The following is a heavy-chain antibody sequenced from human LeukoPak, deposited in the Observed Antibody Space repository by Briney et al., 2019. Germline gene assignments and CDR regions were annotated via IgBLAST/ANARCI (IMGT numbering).Heavy chain of an antibody. CDR3: ARLSYSSSSAADY. CDR1: GGSISSSSYY. CDR2: IYYSGST. D-gene: IGHD6-6*01. J-gene: IGHJ4*02. V-gene: IGHV4-39*01. Sequence: SETLSLTCTVSGGSISSSSYYWGWIRQPPWKGLEWIGSIYYSGSTYYNPSLKSRVTISVDTSKNLFSLKLSSVTAADTAVYYCARLSYSSSSAADYWGQGTLVTVSS.